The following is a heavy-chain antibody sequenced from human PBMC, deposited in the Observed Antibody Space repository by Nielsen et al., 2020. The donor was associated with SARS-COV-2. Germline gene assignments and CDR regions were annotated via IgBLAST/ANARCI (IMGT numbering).Heavy chain of an antibody. J-gene: IGHJ6*02. CDR3: ARQGRIFGVVSRPYGMDV. D-gene: IGHD3-3*01. Sequence: ASVKVSCKVSGGALTLFSMHWVRQAPGKGLEWMGEFDPQDGETIYAQKFQGRVTMTEDTSTSTAYMELRSLRSDDTAVYYCARQGRIFGVVSRPYGMDVWGQGTTVTVSS. CDR1: GGALTLFS. CDR2: FDPQDGET. V-gene: IGHV1-24*01.